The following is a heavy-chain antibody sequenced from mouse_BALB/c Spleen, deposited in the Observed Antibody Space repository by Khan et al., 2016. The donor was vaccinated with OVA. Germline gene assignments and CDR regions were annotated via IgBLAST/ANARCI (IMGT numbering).Heavy chain of an antibody. J-gene: IGHJ2*01. CDR2: ISYDGSN. CDR1: DYSITSGYD. CDR3: ARDYYDNCYFDY. D-gene: IGHD1-1*01. V-gene: IGHV3-6*02. Sequence: EVQLQESGPGLVKPSQSLSLTCSVTDYSITSGYDWNWIRQFPGNKLEWMGYISYDGSNNYNPSLKNRISITRDTSKHQFFLKLTSVTTEDTATXHCARDYYDNCYFDYWGQGTTRTGSS.